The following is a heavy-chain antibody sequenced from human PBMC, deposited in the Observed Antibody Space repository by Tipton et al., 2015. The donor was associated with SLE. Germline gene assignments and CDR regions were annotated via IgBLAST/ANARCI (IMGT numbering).Heavy chain of an antibody. CDR3: AKIYDYVWGSFRYTEGVDV. CDR2: IYSTGSA. V-gene: IGHV4-61*02. J-gene: IGHJ6*02. Sequence: TLSLTCTVSGGSINNNTYYWSWIRQPAGKGLEWIGRIYSTGSANYIPSLRSRVTISLDTSKNQFSLKLSSVTAADTAVYYCAKIYDYVWGSFRYTEGVDVWGQGTTVTVSS. CDR1: GGSINNNTYY. D-gene: IGHD3-16*02.